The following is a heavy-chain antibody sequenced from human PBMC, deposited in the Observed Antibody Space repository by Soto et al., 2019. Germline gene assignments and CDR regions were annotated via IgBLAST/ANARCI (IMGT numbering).Heavy chain of an antibody. Sequence: QVQLQESGPGLVKPSETLSLTCSVSGGSISNHYWSWIRQPPGQGLEWIGHIYYNENTNYNPSLKSRVTMSVDTSRNQISLKLTTVAAADTAVYYCTRANWYSEYWGQGTLVTVSS. J-gene: IGHJ4*02. D-gene: IGHD7-27*01. CDR3: TRANWYSEY. CDR1: GGSISNHY. V-gene: IGHV4-59*11. CDR2: IYYNENT.